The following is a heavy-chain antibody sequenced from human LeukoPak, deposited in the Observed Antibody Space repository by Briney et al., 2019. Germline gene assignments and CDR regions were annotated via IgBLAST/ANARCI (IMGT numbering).Heavy chain of an antibody. CDR1: GFTFSSYW. V-gene: IGHV3-7*01. CDR3: ARDHLGRAATGPSLVD. Sequence: GGSLRLSCAASGFTFSSYWMNWVRQAPGTGLERVANIKQDGSEKYYVDSVKGRFTISRDNAKSSLYLQMNSLRAEDTAVYYCARDHLGRAATGPSLVDWGHGTLVTVSS. CDR2: IKQDGSEK. J-gene: IGHJ4*01. D-gene: IGHD6-13*01.